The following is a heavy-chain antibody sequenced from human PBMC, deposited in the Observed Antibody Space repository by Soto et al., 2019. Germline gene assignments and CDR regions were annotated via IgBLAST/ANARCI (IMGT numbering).Heavy chain of an antibody. CDR3: AKCEHSGSYFSDY. CDR2: ISGSGGST. D-gene: IGHD1-26*01. J-gene: IGHJ4*02. Sequence: EVQLLESGGGLVQPGGSLRLSCAASGFTFSSYAMSWIRQAPGKGLEWVSAISGSGGSTYYADSVKGRFTIPRDSSKNALYLQMNSLRAEDTAVYYCAKCEHSGSYFSDYWGQGTLVTVSS. CDR1: GFTFSSYA. V-gene: IGHV3-23*01.